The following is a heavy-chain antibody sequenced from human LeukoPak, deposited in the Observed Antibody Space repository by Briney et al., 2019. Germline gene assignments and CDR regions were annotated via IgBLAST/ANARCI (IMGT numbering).Heavy chain of an antibody. CDR1: GFTFSSYA. CDR3: AKDWSIVVVTTLDY. J-gene: IGHJ4*02. D-gene: IGHD3-22*01. CDR2: ISGSGGST. V-gene: IGHV3-23*01. Sequence: GGSLRLSCAASGFTFSSYAMSWVRQAPGKGLEWVSSISGSGGSTYYADSVKGRFTISRDNSKNTLYLQMNSLRAEDTAVYYCAKDWSIVVVTTLDYWGQGTLVTVSS.